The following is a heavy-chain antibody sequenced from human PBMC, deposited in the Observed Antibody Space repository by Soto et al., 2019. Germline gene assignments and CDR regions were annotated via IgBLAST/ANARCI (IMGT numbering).Heavy chain of an antibody. J-gene: IGHJ6*02. CDR2: ISYDGSNK. Sequence: GGSLRLTCAASGFTFSSYAMHWVRQAPGKGLEWVAVISYDGSNKYYVDSVKGRFTISRDNSKNTLYLQMNSLRAEDTAVYYCARDGDSSGWFRMDVWGQGTTVT. CDR1: GFTFSSYA. V-gene: IGHV3-30-3*01. CDR3: ARDGDSSGWFRMDV. D-gene: IGHD6-19*01.